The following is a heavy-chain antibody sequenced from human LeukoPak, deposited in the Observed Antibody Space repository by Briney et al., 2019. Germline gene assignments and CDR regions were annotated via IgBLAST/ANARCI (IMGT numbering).Heavy chain of an antibody. CDR3: ARGSVAGSRTFDY. V-gene: IGHV4-39*07. Sequence: PSETLSLTCTVSGGSISSSSYYWGWLRQPPGKGLEWIGSIYYSGSTYYNPSLKSRVTISVDTSKNQFSLKLSSVTAADTAVYYCARGSVAGSRTFDYWGQGTLVTVSS. D-gene: IGHD6-19*01. CDR1: GGSISSSSYY. J-gene: IGHJ4*02. CDR2: IYYSGST.